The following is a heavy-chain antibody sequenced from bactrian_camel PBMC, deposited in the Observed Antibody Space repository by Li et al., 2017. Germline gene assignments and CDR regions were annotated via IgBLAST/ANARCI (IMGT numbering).Heavy chain of an antibody. CDR2: IQNTGGIT. V-gene: IGHV3S40*01. J-gene: IGHJ4*01. D-gene: IGHD1*01. CDR3: VALAWGFNY. CDR1: GFTFSGYD. Sequence: VQLVESGGGLVQPGGSLRLSCAASGFTFSGYDMSWVRQAPGKGLEWVSTIQNTGGITAYADSAKGRFTISRDNAKNTVYLQMNSLKSEDTAQYCCVALAWGFNYWGQGTQVTVS.